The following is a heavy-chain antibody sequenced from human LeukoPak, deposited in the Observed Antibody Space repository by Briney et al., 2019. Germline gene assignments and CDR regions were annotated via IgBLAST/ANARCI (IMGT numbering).Heavy chain of an antibody. J-gene: IGHJ3*02. CDR1: GFTFSGYW. Sequence: GGSLRLSCAASGFTFSGYWMHWVRQAPGKGLVWVSRISTDGSSTNSADSVEGRLTISRDNAKNTLYLQMNSLRAEDTAVYYCVREYSSSSGRAFDIWGQGTMVTVSP. D-gene: IGHD6-6*01. CDR3: VREYSSSSGRAFDI. V-gene: IGHV3-74*01. CDR2: ISTDGSST.